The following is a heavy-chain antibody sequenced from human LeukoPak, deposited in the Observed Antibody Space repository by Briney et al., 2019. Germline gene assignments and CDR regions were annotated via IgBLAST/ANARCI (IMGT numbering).Heavy chain of an antibody. D-gene: IGHD1-26*01. CDR2: ISAYNGNT. J-gene: IGHJ4*02. V-gene: IGHV1-18*01. Sequence: ASVKVSCKASGGTFSSYAINWVRQAPGQGLEWMGWISAYNGNTNYAQKLQGRVTMTTDTSTSTAYMELRSLRSDDTAVYYCARLTFLGGSLDYWGQGTLVTVSS. CDR1: GGTFSSYA. CDR3: ARLTFLGGSLDY.